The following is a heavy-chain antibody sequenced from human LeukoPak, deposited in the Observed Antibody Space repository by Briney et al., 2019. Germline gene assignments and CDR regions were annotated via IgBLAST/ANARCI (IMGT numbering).Heavy chain of an antibody. CDR1: GFTFSGYA. V-gene: IGHV3-30-3*01. J-gene: IGHJ4*02. CDR3: ARVYQDSSNY. CDR2: ISYDGSNK. D-gene: IGHD2-2*01. Sequence: GGSLRLSCAASGFTFSGYAMHWVRQAPGKGLEWVAVISYDGSNKYYADSVKGRFTISRDNSKNTLYLQMNSLRAEDTAVYYCARVYQDSSNYWGQGTLVTVSS.